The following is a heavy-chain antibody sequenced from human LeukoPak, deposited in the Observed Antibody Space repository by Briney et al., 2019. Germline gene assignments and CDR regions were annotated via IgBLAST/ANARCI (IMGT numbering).Heavy chain of an antibody. V-gene: IGHV1-2*02. CDR1: GYTFTGYY. J-gene: IGHJ4*02. CDR2: INPNSGGT. Sequence: ASVKVSCKASGYTFTGYYMHWVRQAPGQGLEWMGWINPNSGGTSYAQKFQGRVTMTRDTSTSTVYMELNSLRSEDTAVYYCARLSAPFDYWGQGTLVTVSS. CDR3: ARLSAPFDY. D-gene: IGHD6-25*01.